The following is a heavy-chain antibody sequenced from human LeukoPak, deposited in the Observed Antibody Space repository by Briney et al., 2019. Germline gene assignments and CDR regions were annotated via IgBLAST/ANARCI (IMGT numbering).Heavy chain of an antibody. Sequence: KPSETLSLTCTVSGGSISNYYWSWVRQPPGKGLEGIGYIYYSGNTNYNPSLKSRVTISLNTSKNQFSLKLTSVTAADTAVYYCTRDYTSRWCYFDHWGQGTLVTVSS. V-gene: IGHV4-59*01. D-gene: IGHD6-19*01. J-gene: IGHJ4*02. CDR3: TRDYTSRWCYFDH. CDR2: IYYSGNT. CDR1: GGSISNYY.